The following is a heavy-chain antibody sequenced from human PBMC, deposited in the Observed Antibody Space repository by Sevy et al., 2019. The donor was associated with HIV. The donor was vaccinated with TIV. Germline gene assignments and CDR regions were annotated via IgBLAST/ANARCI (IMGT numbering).Heavy chain of an antibody. CDR1: GFTFSSYG. CDR2: IWYDGSNK. J-gene: IGHJ4*02. V-gene: IGHV3-33*01. Sequence: GGSLRLSCAASGFTFSSYGMHWVRQAPGKGLEWVAVIWYDGSNKYYADSVKGRFTISRDNSKNTQYLQMNSLRAEDTAVYYCAREQWLGHFDYWGQGTLVTVSS. CDR3: AREQWLGHFDY. D-gene: IGHD6-19*01.